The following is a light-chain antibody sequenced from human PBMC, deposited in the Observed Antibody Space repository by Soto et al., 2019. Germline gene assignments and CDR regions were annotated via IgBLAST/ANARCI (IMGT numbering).Light chain of an antibody. CDR2: TSS. J-gene: IGKJ3*01. CDR3: QHFYDYPHS. V-gene: IGKV1-39*01. CDR1: QSIGRN. Sequence: DIQMTQSPASVSASVGDRVTISCRASQSIGRNLNWYQQKPGKAPKLLIFTSSSLQRGVPTRFSGSGSGTNFTLTISSLQPEDFATYYCQHFYDYPHSFGPGTKVDIK.